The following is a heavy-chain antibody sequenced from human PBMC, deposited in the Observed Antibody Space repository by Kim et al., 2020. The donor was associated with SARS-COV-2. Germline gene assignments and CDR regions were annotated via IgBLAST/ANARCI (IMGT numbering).Heavy chain of an antibody. CDR3: ASTNTGYSYAHDY. V-gene: IGHV5-51*01. D-gene: IGHD5-18*01. J-gene: IGHJ4*02. Sequence: YSPSFQGQVTISVDKSINTAYLQWSSLKASDTAMYYCASTNTGYSYAHDYWGQGTLVTVSS.